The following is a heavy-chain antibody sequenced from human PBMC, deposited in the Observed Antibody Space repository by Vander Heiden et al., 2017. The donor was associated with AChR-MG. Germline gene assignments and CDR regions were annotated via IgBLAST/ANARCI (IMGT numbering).Heavy chain of an antibody. CDR2: ISYDGSNK. J-gene: IGHJ4*02. V-gene: IGHV3-30*03. CDR3: AYSSSWYLDYFDY. D-gene: IGHD6-13*01. CDR1: GFTFSSYG. Sequence: QVQLVESGGGVVQPGRSLRLSCAASGFTFSSYGMHWVRQAPGKGLEWVAVISYDGSNKYYADSVKGRFTISRDNSKNTLYLQMNSLRAEDTAVYYCAYSSSWYLDYFDYWGQGTLVTVSS.